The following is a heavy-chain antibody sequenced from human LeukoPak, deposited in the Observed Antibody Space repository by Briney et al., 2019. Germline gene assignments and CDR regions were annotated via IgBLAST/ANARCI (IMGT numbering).Heavy chain of an antibody. CDR2: IHDSGTT. D-gene: IGHD4-17*01. CDR1: GGSISDYH. J-gene: IGHJ5*02. CDR3: ARVGRLTTVTNFNWFDL. Sequence: PSETLSLTCTVSGGSISDYHWSWIRQPPEKGLEWIAYIHDSGTTNYNPSLKSRATISVDTSKNQFSLRLNSATAADTAVYYCARVGRLTTVTNFNWFDLWGQGTLVTVSS. V-gene: IGHV4-59*01.